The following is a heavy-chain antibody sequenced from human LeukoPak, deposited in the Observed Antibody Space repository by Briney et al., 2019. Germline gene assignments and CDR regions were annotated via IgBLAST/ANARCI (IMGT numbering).Heavy chain of an antibody. CDR3: ARAISYYYDTRIHDAFDI. CDR1: GGSISSGSYY. J-gene: IGHJ3*02. Sequence: SETLSLTCTVSGGSISSGSYYWTWIRQPAGKGLEWIGRIYTSGSTNYNPSLKSRVTISVDTSENQFSLKLSAVTAADTAVYYCARAISYYYDTRIHDAFDIWGQGTMVTVSS. D-gene: IGHD3-22*01. CDR2: IYTSGST. V-gene: IGHV4-61*02.